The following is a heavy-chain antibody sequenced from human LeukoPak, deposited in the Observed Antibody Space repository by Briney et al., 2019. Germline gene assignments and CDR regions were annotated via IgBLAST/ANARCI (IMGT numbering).Heavy chain of an antibody. CDR2: TNQDGSAI. CDR3: ASADSGRNSFAP. D-gene: IGHD6-19*01. J-gene: IGHJ5*02. Sequence: GGSLRLACAASGFTLSTYWMSWARQAPGKGQEWVAKTNQDGSAISYVDSVKGRFTISRDNAKNSLYLQMNSLRAEDTAVYYCASADSGRNSFAPWGQGTLVIVSS. CDR1: GFTLSTYW. V-gene: IGHV3-7*01.